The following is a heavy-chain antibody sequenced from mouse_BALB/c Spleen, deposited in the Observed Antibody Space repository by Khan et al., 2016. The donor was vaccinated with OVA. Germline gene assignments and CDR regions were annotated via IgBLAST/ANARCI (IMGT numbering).Heavy chain of an antibody. CDR1: GYSITSDYA. J-gene: IGHJ3*01. V-gene: IGHV3-2*02. D-gene: IGHD3-3*01. CDR3: AKGRAY. CDR2: ISYSGST. Sequence: VQLKESGPGLVKPSQSLSLTCTVTGYSITSDYAWNWIRQFPGNKLEWMGYISYSGSTSYTPSLKSRISITRDTSKNQFFLQLNSVTTEDTATYYGAKGRAYWGQGTLVTVSA.